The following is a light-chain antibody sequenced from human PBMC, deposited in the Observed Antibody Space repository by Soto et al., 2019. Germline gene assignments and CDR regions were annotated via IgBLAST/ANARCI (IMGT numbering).Light chain of an antibody. CDR2: DVS. CDR1: SSDVGGYNY. V-gene: IGLV2-14*03. CDR3: SSYTSSSTPHV. Sequence: QSALTQPASVSGSPGKSITISCTGSSSDVGGYNYVSWYQHHPGKAPKLMIYDVSNRPSGAPNRFSGSKSGNTASLTISGLQAEDEADYYCSSYTSSSTPHVFGTGTKLTVL. J-gene: IGLJ1*01.